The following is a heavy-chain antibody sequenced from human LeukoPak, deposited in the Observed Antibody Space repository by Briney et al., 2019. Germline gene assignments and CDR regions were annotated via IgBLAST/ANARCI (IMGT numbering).Heavy chain of an antibody. CDR1: GFTFSSYA. V-gene: IGHV3-30*04. CDR2: ISYDGSNK. D-gene: IGHD3-10*01. CDR3: ARAPSGSYYKAFDY. Sequence: PGRSLRLSCAASGFTFSSYAMHWVRQAPGKGLEWVAVISYDGSNKYYADSAKGRFTISRDNSKNTLYLQMNSLRAEDTAVYYCARAPSGSYYKAFDYWGQGTLVTVSS. J-gene: IGHJ4*02.